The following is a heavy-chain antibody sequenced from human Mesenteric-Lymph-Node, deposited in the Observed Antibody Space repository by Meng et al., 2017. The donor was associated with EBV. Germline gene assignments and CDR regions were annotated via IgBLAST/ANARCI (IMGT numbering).Heavy chain of an antibody. CDR3: VRAFYGGNSDF. CDR2: MNPNSGNT. Sequence: HVQLVHAGAEVKKPGASVKVSCKASGYTFINYDIHWVRQAPGRGLEWMGWMNPNSGNTAYAQKFQGRVSMTRSTSITTAYMELTGLRSDDTAVYYCVRAFYGGNSDFWGQGTLVTVSS. J-gene: IGHJ4*02. CDR1: GYTFINYD. V-gene: IGHV1-8*01. D-gene: IGHD4-23*01.